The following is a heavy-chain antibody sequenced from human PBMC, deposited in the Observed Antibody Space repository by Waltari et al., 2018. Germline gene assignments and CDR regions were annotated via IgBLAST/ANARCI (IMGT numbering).Heavy chain of an antibody. CDR2: IHSGGTT. J-gene: IGHJ4*02. CDR1: GFTVSSDY. Sequence: EVQLVESGGGLIQPGGSLRLSCAATGFTVSSDYMSWVRQAPGKGLEWISVIHSGGTTYYSDSVKGRFTISRDNSKNTLDLQMNSLRAEDTAVYYCARVQGWPTIPDYWGQGTLVTVSS. CDR3: ARVQGWPTIPDY. D-gene: IGHD2-15*01. V-gene: IGHV3-53*01.